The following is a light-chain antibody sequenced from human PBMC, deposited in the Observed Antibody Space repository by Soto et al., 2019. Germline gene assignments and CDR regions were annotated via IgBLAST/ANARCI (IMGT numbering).Light chain of an antibody. V-gene: IGKV3-15*01. CDR2: GAS. CDR3: QQYSSWPPYT. Sequence: EIVMTQSLATLSVSPGERATLSCRASQSISSNLAWYQQKPGQAPRLLIYGASTRATEIPDRFSGSGSGTEFTLTISSLQSEDFAIYYCQQYSSWPPYTFGQGTKLEIK. CDR1: QSISSN. J-gene: IGKJ2*01.